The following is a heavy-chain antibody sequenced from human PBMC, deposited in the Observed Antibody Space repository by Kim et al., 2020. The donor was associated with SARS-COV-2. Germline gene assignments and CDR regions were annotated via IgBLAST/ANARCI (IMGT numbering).Heavy chain of an antibody. V-gene: IGHV4-34*01. CDR3: ARGSGDY. CDR2: HSGST. J-gene: IGHJ4*02. Sequence: HSGSTNSDPSLKGRVTISVDTSKNQFSLKLSSVTAAGTAVYYWARGSGDYWGQGTLVTVSS.